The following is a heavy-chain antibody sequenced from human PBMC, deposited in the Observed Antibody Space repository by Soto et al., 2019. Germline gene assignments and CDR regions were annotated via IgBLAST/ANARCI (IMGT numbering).Heavy chain of an antibody. Sequence: SQTLSLTCAISGDSVSSNSAAWNWIRQSPSRGLEWLGRTYYRSQWYNDYAVSMRSRIIINPDTTKNQFSLQLNSVTPEDTAVYYCARVNWNLGYYGMDVWGQGTTVTVSS. CDR3: ARVNWNLGYYGMDV. J-gene: IGHJ6*02. CDR1: GDSVSSNSAA. D-gene: IGHD1-7*01. V-gene: IGHV6-1*01. CDR2: TYYRSQWYN.